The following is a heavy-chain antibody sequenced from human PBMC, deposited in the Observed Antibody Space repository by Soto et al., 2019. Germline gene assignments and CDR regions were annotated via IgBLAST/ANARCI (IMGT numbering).Heavy chain of an antibody. Sequence: GGALSLSCASSGCKFSNYAMSWVRQAPGKGLGWVSLISATGGGTYYADSVKGRFTISRDNSHNTLYLQVHSLTAEDTAVYYCAKDRRAGGNSAFYFDFWGQGAQVTVSS. CDR1: GCKFSNYA. CDR2: ISATGGGT. V-gene: IGHV3-23*01. D-gene: IGHD3-16*01. J-gene: IGHJ4*02. CDR3: AKDRRAGGNSAFYFDF.